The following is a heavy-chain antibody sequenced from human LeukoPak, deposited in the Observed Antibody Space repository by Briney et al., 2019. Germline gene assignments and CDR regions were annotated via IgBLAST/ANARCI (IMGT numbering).Heavy chain of an antibody. V-gene: IGHV4-4*07. Sequence: SETLSLTCTVSGGSNSSHYWSWIRQPAGKGLEWIGRISPSGSTNYNPSLKSRVTMSVDTSKNQFSLRLSSVTAADTAVYYCARDSHGGSGCYGFFDYWGQRTLVTVSS. J-gene: IGHJ4*02. CDR2: ISPSGST. CDR3: ARDSHGGSGCYGFFDY. D-gene: IGHD6-19*01. CDR1: GGSNSSHY.